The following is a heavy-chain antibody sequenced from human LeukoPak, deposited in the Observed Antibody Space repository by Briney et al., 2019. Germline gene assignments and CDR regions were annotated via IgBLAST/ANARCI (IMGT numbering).Heavy chain of an antibody. CDR1: RFSFSSYG. J-gene: IGHJ4*02. V-gene: IGHV3-30*02. Sequence: GGSLRLSCAASRFSFSSYGMNWVRQAPGKGLEWEAFIRYDGSNEFYADSVKGRFTISRDNSKNTLYLQMKSLRAEDTAVYYCAKESESYDSSGSTFDYWGQGTLVTVSS. CDR2: IRYDGSNE. D-gene: IGHD3-22*01. CDR3: AKESESYDSSGSTFDY.